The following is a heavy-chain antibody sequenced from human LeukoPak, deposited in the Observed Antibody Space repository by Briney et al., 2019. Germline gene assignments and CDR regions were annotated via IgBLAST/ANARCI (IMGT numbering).Heavy chain of an antibody. J-gene: IGHJ5*02. CDR1: GGSISTSTYY. CDR2: IYTSGST. V-gene: IGHV4-61*05. Sequence: PSETLSLTCSVSGGSISTSTYYWGWIRQPPGKGLEWIGYIYTSGSTNYNPSLKSRVTISVDTSKSQFSLKLSSVTAADTAVYYCARYESSASFDPWGQGTLVTVSS. D-gene: IGHD3-22*01. CDR3: ARYESSASFDP.